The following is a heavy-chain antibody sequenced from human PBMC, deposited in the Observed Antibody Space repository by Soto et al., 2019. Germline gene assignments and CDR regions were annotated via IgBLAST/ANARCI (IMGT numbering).Heavy chain of an antibody. CDR1: GFTFSSYA. CDR3: VTAYTYGPDAFDI. J-gene: IGHJ3*02. V-gene: IGHV3-30-3*01. Sequence: QGQLVESGGGVVQPGRSLRLSCAGSGFTFSSYAMHWVRQAPGKGLEWVAVIFHDGSDEYYADSVKGRLTVSRDNSKNALNLHLNSLKPEDTAVYYCVTAYTYGPDAFDIWGQGTMVTVTT. D-gene: IGHD5-18*01. CDR2: IFHDGSDE.